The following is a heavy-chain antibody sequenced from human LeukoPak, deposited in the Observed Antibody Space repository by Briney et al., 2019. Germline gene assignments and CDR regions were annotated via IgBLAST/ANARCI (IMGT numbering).Heavy chain of an antibody. CDR2: IIPIFGIA. CDR1: GGTFSSYA. J-gene: IGHJ6*02. V-gene: IGHV1-69*04. D-gene: IGHD3-3*01. CDR3: AREGFTIFGVVIDYYYGMDV. Sequence: GSSVKVCCKASGGTFSSYAISWVRQAPGQGLEWMGRIIPIFGIANYAQKFQGRVTITADKSTSTAYMELSSLRSEDTAVYYCAREGFTIFGVVIDYYYGMDVWGQGTTVTVSS.